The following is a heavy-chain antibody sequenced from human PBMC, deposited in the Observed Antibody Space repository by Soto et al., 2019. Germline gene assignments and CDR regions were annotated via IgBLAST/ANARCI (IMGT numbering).Heavy chain of an antibody. V-gene: IGHV1-3*04. D-gene: IGHD2-21*02. CDR2: INTGNGNT. J-gene: IGHJ4*02. CDR3: ARSIVVVTALDY. CDR1: GITYTTYA. Sequence: ASVKVSCKASGITYTTYAIHWVRQAPGQRLEWMGWINTGNGNTRYSQRFQGRVTITRDTSASTAYMELSSLRSEDTAVYYCARSIVVVTALDYWGQGTLVTVSS.